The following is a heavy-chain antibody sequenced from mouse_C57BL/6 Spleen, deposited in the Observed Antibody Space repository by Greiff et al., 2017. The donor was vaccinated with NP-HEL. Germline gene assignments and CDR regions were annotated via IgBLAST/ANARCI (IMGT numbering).Heavy chain of an antibody. V-gene: IGHV1-69*01. CDR3: ARRSNYVWYFDV. Sequence: QVHVKQPGAELVMPGASVKLSCKASGYTFTSYWMHWVKQRPGQGLEWIGEIDPSDSYTNYNQKFKGKSTLTVDKSSSTAYMQLSSLTSEDSAVYYCARRSNYVWYFDVWGTGTTVTVSS. CDR2: IDPSDSYT. D-gene: IGHD2-5*01. J-gene: IGHJ1*03. CDR1: GYTFTSYW.